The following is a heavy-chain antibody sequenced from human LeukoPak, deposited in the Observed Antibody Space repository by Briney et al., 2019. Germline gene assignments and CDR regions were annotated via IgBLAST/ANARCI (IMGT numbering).Heavy chain of an antibody. J-gene: IGHJ3*02. Sequence: GASVKVSRKASGYTFTGYYMHWVRQAPGQGLEWMGWINPNSGGTNYAQKFQGRVTMTRDTSISTAYMELSRLRSDDTAVYYCARGEWELLRAFDIWGQGTMVTVSS. D-gene: IGHD1-26*01. V-gene: IGHV1-2*02. CDR2: INPNSGGT. CDR3: ARGEWELLRAFDI. CDR1: GYTFTGYY.